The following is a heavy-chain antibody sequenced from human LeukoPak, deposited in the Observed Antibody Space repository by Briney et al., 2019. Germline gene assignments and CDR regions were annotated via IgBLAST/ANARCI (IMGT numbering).Heavy chain of an antibody. CDR2: IIPIFGTA. V-gene: IGHV1-69*01. Sequence: SVKVSCKASGGTFSSYAISWVRQAPGQGLEWMGGIIPIFGTANYAQKFQGRVTITADESTSTAYMELSSLRSEGTAVYYCAREVGSGSYWGPVGYWGQGTLVTVSS. J-gene: IGHJ4*02. CDR1: GGTFSSYA. D-gene: IGHD3-10*01. CDR3: AREVGSGSYWGPVGY.